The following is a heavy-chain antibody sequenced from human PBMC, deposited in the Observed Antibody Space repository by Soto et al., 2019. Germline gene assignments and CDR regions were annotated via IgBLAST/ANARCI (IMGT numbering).Heavy chain of an antibody. CDR3: ARADYGDNVELKS. CDR1: GIAFNTYD. V-gene: IGHV3-33*01. J-gene: IGHJ5*02. Sequence: QVQLVESGGGVVQPGRSLRLSCEASGIAFNTYDMHWVRQAPAKGLEWVAAIWYDGTYKYYADSVKGRFTISRDNSKNTLYLQMNSLRAEDTAVYYCARADYGDNVELKSWGQGTLVAVSS. D-gene: IGHD4-17*01. CDR2: IWYDGTYK.